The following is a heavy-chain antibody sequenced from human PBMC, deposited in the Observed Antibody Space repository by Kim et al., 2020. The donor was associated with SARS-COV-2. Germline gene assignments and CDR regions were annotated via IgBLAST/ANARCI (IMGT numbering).Heavy chain of an antibody. V-gene: IGHV3-30*03. CDR2: ITNDGTYI. D-gene: IGHD1-26*01. J-gene: IGHJ4*02. Sequence: GGSLRLSCAASGFSFSSRGIHWVRQAPGKGLEWVAAITNDGTYIKYADSVKGRFTISRDNSKNTLDLEMNSLRVEDTAVYYCVRAWETSFDYLGQGTLVT. CDR1: GFSFSSRG. CDR3: VRAWETSFDY.